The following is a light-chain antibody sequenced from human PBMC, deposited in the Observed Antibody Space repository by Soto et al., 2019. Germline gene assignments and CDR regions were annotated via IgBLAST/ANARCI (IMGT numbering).Light chain of an antibody. CDR3: HQRDNWPPT. J-gene: IGKJ4*01. CDR2: DVF. Sequence: EIVLTQSPATLSLSPGERATLSCRASQSVGGHLAWYQQKPGQAPRLLIYDVFNRATGIPPRFSGSGSGTDSTLSISSLEPEDFAAYFCHQRDNWPPTFGGGTKVEIK. V-gene: IGKV3-11*01. CDR1: QSVGGH.